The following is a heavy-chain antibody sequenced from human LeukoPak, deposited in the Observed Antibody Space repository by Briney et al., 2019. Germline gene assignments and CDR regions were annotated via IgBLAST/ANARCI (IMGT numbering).Heavy chain of an antibody. V-gene: IGHV3-7*01. D-gene: IGHD6-13*01. CDR3: ARDGTAAGLYFDL. CDR1: GFTFSDYW. J-gene: IGHJ4*01. Sequence: GGSLRLSCAVSGFTFSDYWMNWVRQAPGKGLEWVASIKQDGSDKSHVDSVKGRFTISRDNAKNSLYLQMSSLRVEDTAVYYCARDGTAAGLYFDLWGQGTLVTVSS. CDR2: IKQDGSDK.